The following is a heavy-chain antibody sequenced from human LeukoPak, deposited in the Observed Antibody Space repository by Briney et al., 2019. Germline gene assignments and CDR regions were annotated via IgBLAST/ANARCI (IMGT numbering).Heavy chain of an antibody. V-gene: IGHV3-11*04. CDR3: ARDFSSGSYYGDYYFDY. Sequence: GGSLRLSCAASGFTFSDYYMSWIRQVPGRGLEWVSYNSPSGNSVYYADSVKGRFTISRDNAKNSLYLRMNSLRAEDTALYYCARDFSSGSYYGDYYFDYWGQGTLVTVSS. CDR2: NSPSGNSV. J-gene: IGHJ4*02. CDR1: GFTFSDYY. D-gene: IGHD1-26*01.